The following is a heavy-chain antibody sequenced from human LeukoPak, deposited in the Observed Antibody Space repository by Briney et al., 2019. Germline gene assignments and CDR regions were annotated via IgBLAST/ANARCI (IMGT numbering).Heavy chain of an antibody. V-gene: IGHV4-34*01. Sequence: TSETLSLTCAVYGGSFSGCYWSWIRQPPGKGLEWIGEINHSGTTNYNPSLMSRVTVSIDTSKNQFSLRLSSVTAADTGVYHCASSRGYSSSLWYYYMDVWGKGTTVTVSS. CDR3: ASSRGYSSSLWYYYMDV. D-gene: IGHD6-13*01. CDR1: GGSFSGCY. CDR2: INHSGTT. J-gene: IGHJ6*03.